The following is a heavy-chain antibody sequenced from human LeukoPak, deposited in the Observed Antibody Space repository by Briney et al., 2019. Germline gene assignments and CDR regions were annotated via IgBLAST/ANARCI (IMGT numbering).Heavy chain of an antibody. Sequence: ASVKVSCKASGYTFTSYDINWVRQATGQGLEWMGWVNPNSGNTGYAQKFQGRATMTRNTSISTAYMELSSLRSEDTAVYYCARGYPLGYCSGGSCPFFDYWGQGILVTVSS. V-gene: IGHV1-8*01. CDR3: ARGYPLGYCSGGSCPFFDY. CDR1: GYTFTSYD. J-gene: IGHJ4*02. D-gene: IGHD2-15*01. CDR2: VNPNSGNT.